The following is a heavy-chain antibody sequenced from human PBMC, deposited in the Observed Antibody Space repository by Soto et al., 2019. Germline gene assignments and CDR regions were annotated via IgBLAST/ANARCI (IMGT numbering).Heavy chain of an antibody. Sequence: QLQLQESGPGLVKPSETLSLTCTVSGGSISSSSYYWGWIRQPPGKGMEWIGIIYYSRSTYYNPSFKSRVTMSVDTSKSQFSLRVSSVTAADTAMSHSARFRSNGWVDYWGQRTLVTVSS. J-gene: IGHJ4*02. V-gene: IGHV4-39*07. CDR1: GGSISSSSYY. D-gene: IGHD6-19*01. CDR3: ARFRSNGWVDY. CDR2: IYYSRST.